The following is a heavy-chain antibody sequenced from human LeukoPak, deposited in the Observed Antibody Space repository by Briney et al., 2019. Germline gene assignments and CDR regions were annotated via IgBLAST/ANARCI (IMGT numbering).Heavy chain of an antibody. CDR3: ARDQEAVAGHDY. J-gene: IGHJ4*02. D-gene: IGHD6-19*01. CDR2: ISSSSSYI. CDR1: GFTFSSYS. Sequence: GGSLRLSCAASGFTFSSYSMNWVRQAPGKGLEWVSSISSSSSYIYYADSVKGRFTISRDNAKNPLYLQMNSLRAEDTAVYYCARDQEAVAGHDYWGQGTLVTVSS. V-gene: IGHV3-21*01.